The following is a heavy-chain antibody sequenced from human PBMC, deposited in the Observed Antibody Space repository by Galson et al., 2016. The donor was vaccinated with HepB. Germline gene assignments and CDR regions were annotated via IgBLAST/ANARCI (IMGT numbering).Heavy chain of an antibody. V-gene: IGHV5-51*01. CDR1: GYSFTSYW. Sequence: QSGAEVKKPGESLRISCKGSGYSFTSYWISWVRQMPGKGLEWMGIIYPGDSDTRYSPSFQGQVTISADKSISTAYLQWSSLKASDTAMYYCAIPSEPYYYGMDVWGQGTTVTVSS. CDR2: IYPGDSDT. J-gene: IGHJ6*02. CDR3: AIPSEPYYYGMDV.